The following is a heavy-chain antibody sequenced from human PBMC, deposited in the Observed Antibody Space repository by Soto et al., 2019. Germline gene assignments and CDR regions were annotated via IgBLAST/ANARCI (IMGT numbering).Heavy chain of an antibody. CDR2: IYYSGST. Sequence: PSETLSLTCTVSGGSVSSSSYYWGWIRQPPGKGLEWIGSIYYSGSTYYNPSLKSRVTISVDKSKNQFSLKMSSVTAADTAVYYCASQRYCDDDCYLFDYWGQGTLVTVSS. J-gene: IGHJ4*02. CDR1: GGSVSSSSYY. D-gene: IGHD2-21*02. V-gene: IGHV4-39*07. CDR3: ASQRYCDDDCYLFDY.